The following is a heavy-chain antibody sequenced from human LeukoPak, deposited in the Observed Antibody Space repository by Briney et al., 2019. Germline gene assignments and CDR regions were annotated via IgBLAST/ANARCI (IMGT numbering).Heavy chain of an antibody. J-gene: IGHJ4*02. V-gene: IGHV4-38-2*01. D-gene: IGHD5-18*01. CDR3: ARHRRDSYGVGY. CDR1: GYSISTGNH. CDR2: IHYSGST. Sequence: SETLSLTCAVAGYSISTGNHWGWIRQSPEKGLEWIGSIHYSGSTLYNPSLKSRVTISIDTSKNQFSLKLSSVTAADTAVYYCARHRRDSYGVGYWGQGTLVTVSS.